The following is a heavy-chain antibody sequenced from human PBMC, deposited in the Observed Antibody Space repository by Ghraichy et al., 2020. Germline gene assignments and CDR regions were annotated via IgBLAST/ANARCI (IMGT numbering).Heavy chain of an antibody. Sequence: GGSLRLSCAASGFTFSSYAMSWVRQAPGKGLEWVSAISSSGGSTYYADSVKGRFTISRDNSKNTLYLHMNSLRAEDTAVYYCAKDEQQWLALFDYWGQGTLVTVSS. CDR3: AKDEQQWLALFDY. CDR2: ISSSGGST. V-gene: IGHV3-23*01. J-gene: IGHJ4*02. D-gene: IGHD6-19*01. CDR1: GFTFSSYA.